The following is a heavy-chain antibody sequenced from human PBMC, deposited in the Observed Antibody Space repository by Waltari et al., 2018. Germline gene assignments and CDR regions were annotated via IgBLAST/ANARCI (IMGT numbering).Heavy chain of an antibody. CDR3: ASVADTGYKTN. J-gene: IGHJ4*02. CDR2: ISFDSNNK. Sequence: QVDLVGSGGGVVQPGRSLRLSCAASGVHFHDYDMHWVRQARGKGLEWVAAISFDSNNKYYTDSVKGRFTISRDNSKNMLYLEMNSLGTEDTALYYCASVADTGYKTNWGQGTLVTVSS. D-gene: IGHD5-12*01. CDR1: GVHFHDYD. V-gene: IGHV3-30-3*01.